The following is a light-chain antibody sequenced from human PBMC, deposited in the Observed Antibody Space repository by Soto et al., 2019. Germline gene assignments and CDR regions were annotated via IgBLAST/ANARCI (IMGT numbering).Light chain of an antibody. CDR3: AAWDDSLNGVV. Sequence: QSVLTQQPSASGTHGQRVNISFSGSTYNIGNNYVCWFQQLPGTAPKLLIYRNNQRPSGVPDRFSGSKSGTSASLAISGLRSEDEADYYCAAWDDSLNGVVFGGGTKVTVL. CDR1: TYNIGNNY. CDR2: RNN. V-gene: IGLV1-47*01. J-gene: IGLJ3*02.